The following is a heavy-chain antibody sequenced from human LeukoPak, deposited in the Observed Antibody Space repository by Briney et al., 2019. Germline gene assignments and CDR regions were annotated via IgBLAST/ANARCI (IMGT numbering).Heavy chain of an antibody. CDR2: IYPTGST. Sequence: AETLSLTCTVSGYSISSGYYWGWIRQPPGKGLEWIGNIYPTGSTYYNPSLKSRVTISVDTSKNQFSLKVSSVSAADTAVYYCARAYSSSWYWNWFDPWGQGTLVTVSS. CDR1: GYSISSGYY. J-gene: IGHJ5*02. V-gene: IGHV4-38-2*02. D-gene: IGHD6-13*01. CDR3: ARAYSSSWYWNWFDP.